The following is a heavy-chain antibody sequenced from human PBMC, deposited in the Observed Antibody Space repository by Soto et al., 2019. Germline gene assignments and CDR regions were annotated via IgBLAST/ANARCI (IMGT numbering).Heavy chain of an antibody. V-gene: IGHV1-3*01. Sequence: SVRVSFTASGSTLTPYALRCVRQAPGKSLRWMGWINAGNGNTKYSQKFQGRVTITRDTSASTAYMELSSLRSEDTAVYYCARDELLWFGDDYYYYGMDVWGQGTTVTVSS. CDR1: GSTLTPYA. CDR2: INAGNGNT. D-gene: IGHD3-10*01. J-gene: IGHJ6*02. CDR3: ARDELLWFGDDYYYYGMDV.